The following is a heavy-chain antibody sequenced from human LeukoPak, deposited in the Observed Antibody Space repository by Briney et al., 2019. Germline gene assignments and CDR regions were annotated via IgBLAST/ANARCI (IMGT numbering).Heavy chain of an antibody. Sequence: GGSLRLSFAASGFTVSSNYMSWVRQAPGKGLEWVSVIYSGGSTYYADSVKGRFTISRDNSKNTLYLQMNSLRAEDTAVYYCARDRTDCSSTSCYNHAFDIWGQGTMVTVSS. D-gene: IGHD2-2*02. CDR3: ARDRTDCSSTSCYNHAFDI. CDR1: GFTVSSNY. V-gene: IGHV3-66*02. J-gene: IGHJ3*02. CDR2: IYSGGST.